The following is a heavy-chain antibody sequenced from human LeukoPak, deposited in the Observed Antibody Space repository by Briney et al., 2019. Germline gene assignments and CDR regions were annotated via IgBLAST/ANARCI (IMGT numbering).Heavy chain of an antibody. V-gene: IGHV3-20*04. CDR3: ARDLGQFLEWLSKPSYFDY. CDR1: GFTFDDYG. CDR2: INWNGGST. Sequence: GGSLRLSCAASGFTFDDYGMSWVRQAPGKGLEWVSGINWNGGSTGYADSVKGRFTISRDNAKNSLYLQMNSLRAEDTALYYCARDLGQFLEWLSKPSYFDYWGQGTLVTDSS. D-gene: IGHD3-3*01. J-gene: IGHJ4*02.